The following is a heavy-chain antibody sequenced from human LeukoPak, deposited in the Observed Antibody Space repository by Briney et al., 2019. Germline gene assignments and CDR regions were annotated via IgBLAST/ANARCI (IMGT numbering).Heavy chain of an antibody. J-gene: IGHJ4*02. V-gene: IGHV4-39*01. CDR2: IYYGRTT. D-gene: IGHD4/OR15-4a*01. CDR3: VRHDGRGGATMGALDS. Sequence: SETLSLTCTVSGDSISSSSHHWGWIRQSPGKGLEWIGSIYYGRTTYYNPSPNNRVSISVVTSKNQFSLQLNSMSAADTAVYYCVRHDGRGGATMGALDSWGQGSLVTVSS. CDR1: GDSISSSSHH.